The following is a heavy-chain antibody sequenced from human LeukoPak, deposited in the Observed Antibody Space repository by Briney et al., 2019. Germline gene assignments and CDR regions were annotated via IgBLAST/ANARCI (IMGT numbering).Heavy chain of an antibody. D-gene: IGHD3-9*01. J-gene: IGHJ5*02. Sequence: PGGSLRLSCAASGFTFSSYAMHRVRQAPGKGLEWMAVISYDGSNKYYADSVKGRFTISRDNSKNTLYLQMNSLRAEDTAVYYCARTMLRYFDWLAPFDPWGQGTLVTVSS. CDR3: ARTMLRYFDWLAPFDP. CDR1: GFTFSSYA. V-gene: IGHV3-30-3*01. CDR2: ISYDGSNK.